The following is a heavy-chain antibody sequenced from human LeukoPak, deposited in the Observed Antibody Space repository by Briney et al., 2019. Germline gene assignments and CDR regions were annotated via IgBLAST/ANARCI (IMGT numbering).Heavy chain of an antibody. CDR3: AKDMEYQSRAMDV. V-gene: IGHV3-9*01. J-gene: IGHJ6*03. Sequence: PGGSLRLSCAASGFTFDDYAMHWVRQAPGKGLEWVSGISWNSGSIGYADSVKGRFTISRDNAKNSLYLQMNSLRAEDTALYYCAKDMEYQSRAMDVWGKGTTVTVSS. CDR2: ISWNSGSI. D-gene: IGHD2-2*01. CDR1: GFTFDDYA.